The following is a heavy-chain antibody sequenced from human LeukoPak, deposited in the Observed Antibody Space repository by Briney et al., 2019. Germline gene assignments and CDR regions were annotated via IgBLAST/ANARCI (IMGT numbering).Heavy chain of an antibody. CDR1: GFTFSNAW. J-gene: IGHJ4*02. Sequence: GGSLRLSCAASGFTFSNAWMSWVRQAPGKGLEWVGRIKSKTDGGATDYAAPVKGRFTISRDDSKNTLYLQMSSLKTEDTAVYYCTTDSTTVTAPRTHFDYWGQGTLVTVSS. V-gene: IGHV3-15*01. D-gene: IGHD4-17*01. CDR3: TTDSTTVTAPRTHFDY. CDR2: IKSKTDGGAT.